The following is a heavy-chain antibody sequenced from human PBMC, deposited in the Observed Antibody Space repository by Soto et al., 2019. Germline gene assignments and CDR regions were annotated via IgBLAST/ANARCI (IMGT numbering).Heavy chain of an antibody. V-gene: IGHV3-11*01. D-gene: IGHD3-3*01. CDR3: AKGPTIFGVVISFDYYYGMYV. Sequence: QVQLVESGGGLVKPGGSLRLSCAASGFTFSDYYMSWIRQAPGKGLEWVSYISSSGSTIYYADSVKGRFTISRDNAKNSLYLQMNSLRAEDTAVYYCAKGPTIFGVVISFDYYYGMYVWGQGTTVTVSS. CDR2: ISSSGSTI. CDR1: GFTFSDYY. J-gene: IGHJ6*02.